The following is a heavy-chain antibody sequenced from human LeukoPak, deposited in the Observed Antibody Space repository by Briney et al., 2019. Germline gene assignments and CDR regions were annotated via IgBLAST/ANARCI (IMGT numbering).Heavy chain of an antibody. CDR1: GFIFSSKG. CDR2: IRYDGGDK. Sequence: GGSLRLSCAASGFIFSSKGMHWVRQAPGKGLEWVAFIRYDGGDKYYADSVKGRFTISRDNSKGSLYLQMNSLRAEDTAVYYCASLRRTTVSRRGPKAYFDYWGQGTLVTVSS. D-gene: IGHD4-17*01. J-gene: IGHJ4*02. CDR3: ASLRRTTVSRRGPKAYFDY. V-gene: IGHV3-30*02.